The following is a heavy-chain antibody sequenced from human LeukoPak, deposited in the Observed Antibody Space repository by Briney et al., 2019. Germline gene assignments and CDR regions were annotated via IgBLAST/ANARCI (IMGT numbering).Heavy chain of an antibody. D-gene: IGHD2-8*01. CDR3: ARMYRPGGGD. V-gene: IGHV4-30-2*01. J-gene: IGHJ4*02. CDR1: GGSISSGGYY. CDR2: IYHSGST. Sequence: SETLSLTCTVSGGSISSGGYYWSWIRQPPGKGLEWIGYIYHSGSTYYNPSLKSRVTISVDRSKNQFSLKLSSVTAADTAMYYCARMYRPGGGDWGQGTLVTVSS.